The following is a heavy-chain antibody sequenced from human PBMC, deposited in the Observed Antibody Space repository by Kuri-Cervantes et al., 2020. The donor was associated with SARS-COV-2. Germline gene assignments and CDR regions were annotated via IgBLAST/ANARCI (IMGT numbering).Heavy chain of an antibody. V-gene: IGHV3-11*04. CDR2: ISSSGGSI. J-gene: IGHJ4*02. CDR1: GFTFSDYY. D-gene: IGHD4-11*01. CDR3: ARSSIPGLSPHYSNLFFDY. Sequence: GGSLRLCCAASGFTFSDYYLTWIRQAPGKGLEWVSYISSSGGSIFYADSVKGRFTISRDNAKNSLYLQMNSLRAEDTAVYYCARSSIPGLSPHYSNLFFDYWGQGTLVTVSS.